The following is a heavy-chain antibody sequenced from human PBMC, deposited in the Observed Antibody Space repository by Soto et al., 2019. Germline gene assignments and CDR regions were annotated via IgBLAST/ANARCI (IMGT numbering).Heavy chain of an antibody. Sequence: GGSLRLSWAASGFTFSNAWMSWVRQAPGKGLEWVGRIKSKTDGGTTDYAAPVKGRFTISRDDSKNTLYLQMNSLKTEDTAVYYCTTDIWFGESSFDYWGQGTLVTVSS. CDR2: IKSKTDGGTT. D-gene: IGHD3-10*01. V-gene: IGHV3-15*01. CDR1: GFTFSNAW. J-gene: IGHJ4*02. CDR3: TTDIWFGESSFDY.